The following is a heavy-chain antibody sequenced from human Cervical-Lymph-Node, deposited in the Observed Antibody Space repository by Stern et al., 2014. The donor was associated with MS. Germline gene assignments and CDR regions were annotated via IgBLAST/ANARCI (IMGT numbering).Heavy chain of an antibody. J-gene: IGHJ4*02. CDR1: GYTFTSYW. Sequence: EVQLVESGPEVKRPGESLKISCQASGYTFTSYWIGWVRQMPGKGLEWIAIIFPGGPDIRSSPSFQGQVTISADKSSSTAYLQWNNLKASDTAIYYCARQRYFDYWGQGTLVTVSS. CDR3: ARQRYFDY. CDR2: IFPGGPDI. V-gene: IGHV5-51*01.